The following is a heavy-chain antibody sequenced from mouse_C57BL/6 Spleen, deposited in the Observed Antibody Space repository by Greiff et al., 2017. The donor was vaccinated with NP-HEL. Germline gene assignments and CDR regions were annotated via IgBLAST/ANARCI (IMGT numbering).Heavy chain of an antibody. CDR2: IYPGDGDT. Sequence: VKLVESGAELVKPGASVKISCKASGYAFSSYWMNWVKQRPGKGLEWIGQIYPGDGDTNYNGKFKGKATLTADKSSSTAYMQLSSLTSEDSAVYFCAVYGSSYAMDYWGQGTSVTVSS. CDR3: AVYGSSYAMDY. D-gene: IGHD1-1*01. V-gene: IGHV1-80*01. J-gene: IGHJ4*01. CDR1: GYAFSSYW.